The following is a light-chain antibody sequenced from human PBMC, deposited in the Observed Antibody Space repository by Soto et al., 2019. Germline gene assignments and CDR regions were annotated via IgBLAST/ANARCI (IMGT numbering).Light chain of an antibody. CDR1: QSVSSN. J-gene: IGKJ5*01. CDR3: QQYKNWPL. CDR2: DAS. V-gene: IGKV3D-15*01. Sequence: EIVMTQSPAPMSLSPCDRATLSCRTSQSVSSNFAWYQQKPGQAPRLLIYDASNRATGIPARFSGSGFGTEFTLTISSLQSEDFAVYYCQQYKNWPLFGQGTRLEIK.